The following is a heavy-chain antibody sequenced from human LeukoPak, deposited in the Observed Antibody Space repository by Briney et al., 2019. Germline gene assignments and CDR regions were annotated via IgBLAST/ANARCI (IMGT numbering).Heavy chain of an antibody. CDR3: AKVVWEVTTNY. D-gene: IGHD4-17*01. J-gene: IGHJ4*02. V-gene: IGHV3-23*01. Sequence: GGSLRLSCAASELTFSSYPMSWVRQAPGKGLEWGSAISGSGNYTYCADSVEGRFTISRDNSKNTLYLQMNNLRAEDTAVYYCAKVVWEVTTNYWGQGTLVAVSS. CDR2: ISGSGNYT. CDR1: ELTFSSYP.